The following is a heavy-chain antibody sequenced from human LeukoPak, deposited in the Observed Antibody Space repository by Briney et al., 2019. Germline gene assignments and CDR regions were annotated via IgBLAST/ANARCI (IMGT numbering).Heavy chain of an antibody. CDR3: AKAAQYDILSDYYLSGMDV. J-gene: IGHJ6*02. D-gene: IGHD3-9*01. Sequence: GGSLRLSCAASGFFFSSSGLHWVRQPPGKGLEWVAIISYDGSNRYYADSVKGRFAISRDNSKNTLYLQMNSLRAEDTAVYYCAKAAQYDILSDYYLSGMDVWGQGTTVTVSS. CDR2: ISYDGSNR. CDR1: GFFFSSSG. V-gene: IGHV3-30*18.